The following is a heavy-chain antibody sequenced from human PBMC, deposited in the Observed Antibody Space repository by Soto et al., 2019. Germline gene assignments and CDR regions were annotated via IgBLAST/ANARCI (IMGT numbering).Heavy chain of an antibody. CDR3: ARSGINYHAYYYYYGMDV. Sequence: SVKVSCRASGGTFSSYAISWVRQAPGQGFEWMGGIIPIFGTANYAQKFQGRVTITADESTSTAYMELSSLRSEDTAVYYCARSGINYHAYYYYYGMDVWGQGTTVTVSS. CDR1: GGTFSSYA. CDR2: IIPIFGTA. V-gene: IGHV1-69*13. J-gene: IGHJ6*02. D-gene: IGHD4-4*01.